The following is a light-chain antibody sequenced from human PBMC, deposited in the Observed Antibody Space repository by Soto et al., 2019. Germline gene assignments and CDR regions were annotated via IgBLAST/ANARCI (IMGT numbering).Light chain of an antibody. V-gene: IGKV1-13*02. CDR1: QDIAIY. J-gene: IGKJ4*01. Sequence: AIQLTQSPSSLSASVGDRVTITRRASQDIAIYLAWYQQKPGKAPKLLIYDASSLESGVPSRFSGSGSGTEFTLTISSLQPDDFATYYCQQYNSYSPLTFGGGTKVDNK. CDR3: QQYNSYSPLT. CDR2: DAS.